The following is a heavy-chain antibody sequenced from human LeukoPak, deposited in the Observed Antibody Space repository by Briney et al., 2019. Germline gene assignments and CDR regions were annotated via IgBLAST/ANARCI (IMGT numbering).Heavy chain of an antibody. V-gene: IGHV4-38-2*02. CDR1: GFSISSDYY. D-gene: IGHD1-14*01. J-gene: IGHJ4*02. CDR2: IYHDGST. Sequence: SETLSLTCNVFGFSISSDYYWGWIRQPPGEGLEWTATIYHDGSTYYNPSLKGRVIISLDTSKNQFSLTPTYVTAADTAMYYCARLGVIGRTFDYWGQGTLVTVSS. CDR3: ARLGVIGRTFDY.